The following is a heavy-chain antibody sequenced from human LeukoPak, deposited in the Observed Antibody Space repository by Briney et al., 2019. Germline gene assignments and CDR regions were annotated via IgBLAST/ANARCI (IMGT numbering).Heavy chain of an antibody. D-gene: IGHD1-26*01. V-gene: IGHV3-66*02. J-gene: IGHJ6*02. Sequence: GGSLRLSCAASGLTVRSNYMSWVRQAPGKGLEWISVIYSDGSTYYADSVKGRFTISRDNSKNALYFQMNSLRVEDTAVYYCARVWVVGADYYYGMDVWGQGTTVTVSS. CDR1: GLTVRSNY. CDR2: IYSDGST. CDR3: ARVWVVGADYYYGMDV.